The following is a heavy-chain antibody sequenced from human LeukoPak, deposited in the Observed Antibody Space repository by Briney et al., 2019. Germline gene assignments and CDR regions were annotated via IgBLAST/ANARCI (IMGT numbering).Heavy chain of an antibody. Sequence: SETLSLTCTVSGGSISSYYWSWIRQPPGKGLEWIGYIYYSGSTNYNPSLKSRVTISVDTSKNQFSLKLSSVTAADTAVYYCARVSLRYYGSGSYFLNYYYYYMDVWGKGTTVTISS. V-gene: IGHV4-59*01. D-gene: IGHD3-10*01. CDR1: GGSISSYY. CDR3: ARVSLRYYGSGSYFLNYYYYYMDV. J-gene: IGHJ6*03. CDR2: IYYSGST.